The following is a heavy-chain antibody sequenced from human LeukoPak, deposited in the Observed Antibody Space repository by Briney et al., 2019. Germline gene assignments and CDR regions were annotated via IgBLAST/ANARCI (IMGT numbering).Heavy chain of an antibody. V-gene: IGHV1-8*03. Sequence: GASVKVSCKASGYTFTSYDINWARQATGQGLEWMGWMNPNSGNTGYAQKFQGRVTITRNTSISTAYMELSSLRSEDTAVYYCARGLPGVAAALPDYWGQGTLVTVSS. CDR2: MNPNSGNT. J-gene: IGHJ4*02. CDR1: GYTFTSYD. D-gene: IGHD6-13*01. CDR3: ARGLPGVAAALPDY.